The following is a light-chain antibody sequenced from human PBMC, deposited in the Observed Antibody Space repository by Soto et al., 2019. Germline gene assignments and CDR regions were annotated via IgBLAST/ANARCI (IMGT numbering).Light chain of an antibody. CDR3: QQYNSYSRM. CDR1: QSISSW. J-gene: IGKJ1*01. V-gene: IGKV1-5*03. CDR2: KAS. Sequence: DIQMTQSPCTLSASVGDRVTITCRASQSISSWLAWYQQKPGKAPKLLIYKASSLESGVPSRFSGSGSGTEFTLTISSLQPDDFATYYCQQYNSYSRMFGQGTKVDIK.